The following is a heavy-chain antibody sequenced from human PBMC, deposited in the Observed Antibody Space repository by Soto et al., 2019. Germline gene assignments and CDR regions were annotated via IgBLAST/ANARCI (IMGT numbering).Heavy chain of an antibody. D-gene: IGHD6-19*01. CDR3: AKDFGAWSDS. V-gene: IGHV3-30*18. CDR2: ISYDGTDK. CDR1: GFAFSTYS. Sequence: QVHLVESGGGVVQPGRSLTISCVGSGFAFSTYSMHWVRQAPAKGLEWVALISYDGTDKYYADSVKGRFSISRDNSKQTLSLQMDSLRPEDTAVYYCAKDFGAWSDSWGQGTLVNVSS. J-gene: IGHJ5*02.